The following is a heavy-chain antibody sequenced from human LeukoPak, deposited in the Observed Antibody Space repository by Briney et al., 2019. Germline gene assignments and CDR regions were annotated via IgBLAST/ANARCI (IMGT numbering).Heavy chain of an antibody. V-gene: IGHV2-5*01. D-gene: IGHD2-2*02. Sequence: SGPTLVNPTQTLTLTCTFSGFSLSSGVGGDWIRQPPGKALEWLALIYWNDDKRYSPSLKSRLTITKDTSKNQVVLTMTNMDPVDTATYYCAHRGIGYCSTSSCYTAWFDPWGQGTLVTVSS. CDR2: IYWNDDK. CDR1: GFSLSSGVG. J-gene: IGHJ5*02. CDR3: AHRGIGYCSTSSCYTAWFDP.